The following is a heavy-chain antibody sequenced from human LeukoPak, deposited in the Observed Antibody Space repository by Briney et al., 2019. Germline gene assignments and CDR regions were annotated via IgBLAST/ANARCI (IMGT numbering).Heavy chain of an antibody. CDR3: ARARRDGYNIYFDY. CDR1: GFTFSSYS. J-gene: IGHJ4*02. V-gene: IGHV3-7*01. CDR2: IKQDGSEK. Sequence: GGSLRLSCAASGFTFSSYSMSWVRQAPGKGLEWVANIKQDGSEKYYVDSVKGRFTISRDNAKNSLYLQMNSLRAEDTAVYYCARARRDGYNIYFDYWGQGTLVTVSS. D-gene: IGHD5-24*01.